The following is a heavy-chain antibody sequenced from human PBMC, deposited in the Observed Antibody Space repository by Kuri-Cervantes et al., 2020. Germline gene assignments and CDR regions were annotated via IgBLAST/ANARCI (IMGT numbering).Heavy chain of an antibody. CDR1: GFTFDDYA. CDR3: ATRILRKYYGEDY. Sequence: GGSLRLSCAASGFTFDDYAMHWVRQAPGKGLEWVSGISWNSGSIGYADSVKGRFTISRDNAKNSLYLQMNSLRAEDTAVYYCATRILRKYYGEDYWGQGTLVTVSS. V-gene: IGHV3-9*01. D-gene: IGHD3-3*01. CDR2: ISWNSGSI. J-gene: IGHJ4*02.